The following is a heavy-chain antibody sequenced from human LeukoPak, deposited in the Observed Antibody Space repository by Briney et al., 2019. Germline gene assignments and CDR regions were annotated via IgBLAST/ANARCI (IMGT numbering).Heavy chain of an antibody. V-gene: IGHV4-34*01. D-gene: IGHD1-1*01. J-gene: IGHJ4*02. CDR1: GGSFSDYY. CDR2: INHSGST. CDR3: ARDSTRGYPRD. Sequence: SETLSLTCAVYGGSFSDYYWSWIRQPPGKGLEWTGEINHSGSTNYNPSLKSRVTISVDTSKNQFSLKLSSVTAADTAVYYCARDSTRGYPRDWGQGTLVTVSS.